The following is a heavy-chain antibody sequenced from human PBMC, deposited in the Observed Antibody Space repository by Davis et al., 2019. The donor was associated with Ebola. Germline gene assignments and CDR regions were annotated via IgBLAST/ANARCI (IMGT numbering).Heavy chain of an antibody. J-gene: IGHJ5*02. CDR1: GYTFTSYD. CDR2: MNPNSGNT. CDR3: ARGKTGTTGWFDP. V-gene: IGHV1-8*01. Sequence: AASVKVSCKASGYTFTSYDINWVRQATRQGFEWMGWMNPNSGNTGYAQKFQGRVTITRDTSASTAYMELSSLRSEDTAVYYCARGKTGTTGWFDPWGQGTLVTVSS. D-gene: IGHD1-7*01.